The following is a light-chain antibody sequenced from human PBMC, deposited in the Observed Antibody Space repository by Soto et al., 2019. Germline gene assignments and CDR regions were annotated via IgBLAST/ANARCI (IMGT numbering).Light chain of an antibody. J-gene: IGKJ1*01. V-gene: IGKV3-15*01. CDR3: QQYDSSWT. Sequence: EIVMTQSPATLSVSPGERATLSCRASQSVSSNLAWYQQKPGQAPRLLIYGASTRATGIPARFSGSRSGTEFTLTISSLQSEDFAVYYCQQYDSSWTFGQGTKVEIK. CDR2: GAS. CDR1: QSVSSN.